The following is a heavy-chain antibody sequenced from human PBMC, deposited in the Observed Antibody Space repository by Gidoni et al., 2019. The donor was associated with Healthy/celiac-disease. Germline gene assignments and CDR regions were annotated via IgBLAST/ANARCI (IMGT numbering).Heavy chain of an antibody. CDR1: GLTVSSYT. J-gene: IGHJ4*02. V-gene: IGHV3-21*01. Sequence: EVQLVESGGGLVKPGGSLRLSCAASGLTVSSYTMNWVRQAPGQGLEWVSSISGSSTYKYYADSVKGRFTISRDNAKNSLYLQMNSLRAEDTAVYYCARGEIVLMVYYFDYWGQGTLVTVSS. D-gene: IGHD2-8*01. CDR2: ISGSSTYK. CDR3: ARGEIVLMVYYFDY.